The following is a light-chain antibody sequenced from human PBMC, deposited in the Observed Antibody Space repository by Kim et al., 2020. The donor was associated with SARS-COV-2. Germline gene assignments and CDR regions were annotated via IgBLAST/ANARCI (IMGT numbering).Light chain of an antibody. CDR2: DKN. CDR1: SLRSYF. CDR3: NSRDSSGDRWV. J-gene: IGLJ3*02. V-gene: IGLV3-19*01. Sequence: SSELTQDPAVSVALGQTIRITCQGDSLRSYFASWYQQKPGQAPVLVIYDKNNRPSGIPDRFSGSRSGNTASLTISGAQAEDEADYYCNSRDSSGDRWVFGGGTKLTV.